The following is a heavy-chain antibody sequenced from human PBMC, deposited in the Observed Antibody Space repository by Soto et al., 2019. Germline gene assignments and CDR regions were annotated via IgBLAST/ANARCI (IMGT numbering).Heavy chain of an antibody. J-gene: IGHJ4*02. Sequence: PSETLSLTCSVSGRSISPFYWSWVRQPPGKGLEWIGSIYYTGTTKYSPSLRSRVTISVDTSKNHFSLKLTSVTAADTAVYYCAAVGGYYGDYPNFDYWGRGTLVTVSS. CDR1: GRSISPFY. D-gene: IGHD4-17*01. V-gene: IGHV4-59*01. CDR2: IYYTGTT. CDR3: AAVGGYYGDYPNFDY.